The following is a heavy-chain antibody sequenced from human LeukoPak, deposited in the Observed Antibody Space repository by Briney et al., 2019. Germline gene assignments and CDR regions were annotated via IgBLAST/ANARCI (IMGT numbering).Heavy chain of an antibody. CDR3: ARGGVVPAAYVDY. CDR1: GFTFSSYA. D-gene: IGHD2-2*01. CDR2: ISYDGSNK. J-gene: IGHJ4*02. V-gene: IGHV3-30*01. Sequence: GGSLRLSCAASGFTFSSYAMHWVRQAPGKGLEWVAVISYDGSNKYYADSVKGRFTISRDNSKNTLYLQMNSLRAEDTAVYCCARGGVVPAAYVDYWGQGTLVTVSS.